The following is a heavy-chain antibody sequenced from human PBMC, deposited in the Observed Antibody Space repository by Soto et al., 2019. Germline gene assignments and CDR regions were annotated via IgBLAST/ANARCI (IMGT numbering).Heavy chain of an antibody. V-gene: IGHV3-48*01. D-gene: IGHD2-2*01. CDR1: GFTFSSYS. J-gene: IGHJ4*02. CDR2: ISSSSSTI. Sequence: EVQLVESGGGLVQPGGSLRLSCAASGFTFSSYSMNWVRQAPGKGLEWVSYISSSSSTIYYADSVKGRFTISRDNAKNSLYLQMNSLRAEDTAVYYCASSSSTKQNYWGQGTLVTVSS. CDR3: ASSSSTKQNY.